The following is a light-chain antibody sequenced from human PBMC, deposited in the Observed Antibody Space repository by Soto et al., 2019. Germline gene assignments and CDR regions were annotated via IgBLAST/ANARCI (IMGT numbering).Light chain of an antibody. Sequence: DIQMTQSPSSLSASVGDRVTITCQASQDISNYLNWYQQKPGKAPKLLIYDASNLETGVPSRFSGSGSGTDLTFTISSLQTEDIATYYCQQYDNLHFTFGPGTKVDIK. J-gene: IGKJ3*01. CDR2: DAS. CDR1: QDISNY. CDR3: QQYDNLHFT. V-gene: IGKV1-33*01.